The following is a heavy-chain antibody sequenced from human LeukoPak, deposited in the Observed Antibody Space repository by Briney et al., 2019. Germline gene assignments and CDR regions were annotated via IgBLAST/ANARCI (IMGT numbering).Heavy chain of an antibody. Sequence: GASVKVSCKASGFTFTSSAVQWVRQARGQRLEWIGWIVVGSGNTNYAQKFQERVTITGDMSTSTAYMELSSLRSEDTAVYYCAREDSSGWYVFDYWGQGTLVTVSS. V-gene: IGHV1-58*01. D-gene: IGHD6-19*01. J-gene: IGHJ4*02. CDR3: AREDSSGWYVFDY. CDR2: IVVGSGNT. CDR1: GFTFTSSA.